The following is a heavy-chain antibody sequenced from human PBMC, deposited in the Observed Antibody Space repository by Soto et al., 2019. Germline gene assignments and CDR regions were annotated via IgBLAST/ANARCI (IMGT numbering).Heavy chain of an antibody. CDR2: IYWNDVK. CDR3: AHRWPWALVY. V-gene: IGHV2-5*01. J-gene: IGHJ4*02. D-gene: IGHD5-12*01. CDR1: GFSLRTSGVG. Sequence: QITLKESGPTLVKPTQTLTLTCTFSGFSLRTSGVGVGWIRQPPGKALEWLAAIYWNDVKHYSRSLKSRLTITKDTSKNQVVLTLTNMDPVDTATYYCAHRWPWALVYWGQGILVTVSS.